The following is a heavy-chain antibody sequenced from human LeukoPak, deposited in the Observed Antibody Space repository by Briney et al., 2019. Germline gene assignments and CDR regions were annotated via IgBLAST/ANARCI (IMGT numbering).Heavy chain of an antibody. V-gene: IGHV3-23*01. Sequence: GSLRLSCAASGFTFSGYAMSWVRQAPGKGLEWVSAISGSGGSTYYADSVKGRFTISRDNSKNTLYLQMNSLRAEDTAVYYCAKNMYAVTGTIDYWGQGTLVTVSS. CDR3: AKNMYAVTGTIDY. D-gene: IGHD6-19*01. CDR2: ISGSGGST. J-gene: IGHJ4*02. CDR1: GFTFSGYA.